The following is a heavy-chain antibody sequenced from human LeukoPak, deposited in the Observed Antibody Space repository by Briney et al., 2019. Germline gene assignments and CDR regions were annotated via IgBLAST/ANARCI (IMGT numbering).Heavy chain of an antibody. Sequence: SVKVSCKASGGTFSSYAISWVRQAPGQGLEWMGGIIPIFGTANYAQKFQGRVTITADESTSTAYMELSSLRSEDTAVYYCASLLQRDLSYYFDYWGQGTLVTVSS. V-gene: IGHV1-69*13. CDR3: ASLLQRDLSYYFDY. J-gene: IGHJ4*02. D-gene: IGHD3-10*01. CDR1: GGTFSSYA. CDR2: IIPIFGTA.